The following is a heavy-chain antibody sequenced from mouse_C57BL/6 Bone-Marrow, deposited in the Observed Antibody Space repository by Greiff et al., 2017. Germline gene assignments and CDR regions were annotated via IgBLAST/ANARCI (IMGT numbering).Heavy chain of an antibody. V-gene: IGHV1-50*01. CDR3: ARSNWDPWFAY. J-gene: IGHJ3*01. CDR2: IDPSDSYT. CDR1: GYTFTSYW. D-gene: IGHD4-1*02. Sequence: LQPGAELVKPGASVKLSCKASGYTFTSYWMQWVKQRPGQGLEWIGEIDPSDSYTNYNQKFKGKATLTVDTSSSTAYMQLSSLTSEDSAVYYCARSNWDPWFAYWGQGTLVTVSA.